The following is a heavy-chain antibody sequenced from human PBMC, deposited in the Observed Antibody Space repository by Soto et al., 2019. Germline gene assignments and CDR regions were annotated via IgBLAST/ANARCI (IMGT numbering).Heavy chain of an antibody. Sequence: GGSLRLSCAASGVTVSSYVMHGARQAPGKGLEWVAVIWYDGSNKYYADSVKGRFTISRDNSKNTLYLQMNSLRAEDTAVYYCARERSYGMDVWGQGTTVTVSS. CDR2: IWYDGSNK. J-gene: IGHJ6*02. V-gene: IGHV3-33*01. CDR1: GVTVSSYV. CDR3: ARERSYGMDV.